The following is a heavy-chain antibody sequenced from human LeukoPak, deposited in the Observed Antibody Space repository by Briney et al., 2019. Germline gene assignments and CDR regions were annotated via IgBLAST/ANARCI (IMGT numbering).Heavy chain of an antibody. Sequence: PSETLSLTCTVSGGSISTYYWSWIRQPPGKGLEWIGYIYYSGSTNYNPSLKSRVTISVDTSKNQFSLKLSSVTAADTAVYYCASSGFWSGYRFDYWGQGTLVTVSS. V-gene: IGHV4-59*01. CDR2: IYYSGST. D-gene: IGHD3-3*01. J-gene: IGHJ4*02. CDR3: ASSGFWSGYRFDY. CDR1: GGSISTYY.